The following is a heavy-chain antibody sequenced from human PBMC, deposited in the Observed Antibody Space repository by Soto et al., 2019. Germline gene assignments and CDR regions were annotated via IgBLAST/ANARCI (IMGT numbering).Heavy chain of an antibody. V-gene: IGHV1-69*13. CDR2: IIPMFDTP. J-gene: IGHJ5*02. CDR1: GGTFSSDS. D-gene: IGHD2-2*01. CDR3: AREYCSSTSCLNWFDP. Sequence: SVKVSCKASGGTFSSDSFSWVRQAPGQGLEWMGGIIPMFDTPIYAQKFQDRVTITADESTSTAYMQLSSLRSGDTAVYYCAREYCSSTSCLNWFDPWGQGTLVTVSS.